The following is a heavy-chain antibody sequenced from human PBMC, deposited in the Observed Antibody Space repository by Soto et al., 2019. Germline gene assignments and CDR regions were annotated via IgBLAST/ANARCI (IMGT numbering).Heavy chain of an antibody. CDR2: FYYSGNT. CDR1: GGSISSSSYY. CDR3: ARQVVDGAVAGSGSFDS. D-gene: IGHD3-10*01. V-gene: IGHV4-39*01. J-gene: IGHJ4*02. Sequence: SETLSLTCTVSGGSISSSSYYWVWIRQPPGKGLEWIGSFYYSGNTYYNSSLKSRVTISGDTSENQFSLKLRSVTAADTAVYYCARQVVDGAVAGSGSFDSWGQGTLVTVSS.